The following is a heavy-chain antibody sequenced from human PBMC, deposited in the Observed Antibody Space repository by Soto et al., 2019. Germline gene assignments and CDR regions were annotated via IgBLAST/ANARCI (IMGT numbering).Heavy chain of an antibody. D-gene: IGHD3-22*01. CDR3: ARHPERYYYDSSGYNNWFDP. Sequence: QVQLVQSGAEVKKPGSSVKVSCKASGGTFSSYAISWVRQAPGQGLEWMGGIIPIFGTANYAQKFQGRVTITADESKSTAYMELSSLKSEDTAVYYCARHPERYYYDSSGYNNWFDPWGQGTLVTVSS. CDR2: IIPIFGTA. V-gene: IGHV1-69*01. CDR1: GGTFSSYA. J-gene: IGHJ5*02.